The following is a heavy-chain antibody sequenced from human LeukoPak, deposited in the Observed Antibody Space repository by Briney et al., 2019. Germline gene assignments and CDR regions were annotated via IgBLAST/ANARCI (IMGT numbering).Heavy chain of an antibody. J-gene: IGHJ4*02. D-gene: IGHD2-2*02. CDR1: EFTFSNYW. Sequence: GSLRLSCAASEFTFSNYWMSWVRQAPGKGLEWVANIKQDGSEKYYVDSVKGRFTISRDNAKNSLYLQMNSLRAEDTAVYYCARDGYCSGSTCYRFFDYWGQGTLVTVSS. CDR2: IKQDGSEK. CDR3: ARDGYCSGSTCYRFFDY. V-gene: IGHV3-7*03.